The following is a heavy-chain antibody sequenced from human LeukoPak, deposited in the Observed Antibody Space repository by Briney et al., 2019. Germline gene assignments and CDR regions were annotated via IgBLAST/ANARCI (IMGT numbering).Heavy chain of an antibody. Sequence: GGSLRLSCAASGFTFDDYAMHWVRQAPGKGLEWVSGISWISGSIGYVDSVKGRFTISRDNAKNSLYLQMNSLRAEDMALYYCAKGSYNWNDAVDYWGQGTLVTVSS. CDR3: AKGSYNWNDAVDY. V-gene: IGHV3-9*03. CDR1: GFTFDDYA. CDR2: ISWISGSI. D-gene: IGHD1-1*01. J-gene: IGHJ4*02.